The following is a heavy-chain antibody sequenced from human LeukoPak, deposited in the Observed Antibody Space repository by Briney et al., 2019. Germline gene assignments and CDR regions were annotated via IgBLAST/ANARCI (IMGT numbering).Heavy chain of an antibody. J-gene: IGHJ4*02. V-gene: IGHV3-53*01. CDR3: VSSYCSGGSCYGVYFDY. D-gene: IGHD2-15*01. CDR2: IYSGGST. CDR1: GFTVSSNY. Sequence: GGSLRLSCAASGFTVSSNYMSWVRQAPGKGLEWVSVIYSGGSTYYADSVKGRFTISRDNSKNTLYLQMNSLRAEDTAVYYCVSSYCSGGSCYGVYFDYWGQGTLVTVSS.